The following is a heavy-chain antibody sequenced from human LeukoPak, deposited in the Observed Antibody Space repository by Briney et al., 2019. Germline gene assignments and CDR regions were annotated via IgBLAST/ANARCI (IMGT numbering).Heavy chain of an antibody. CDR3: ARWRDGYNYYFDY. Sequence: PGGSLRLSCAASGFTVSSNYMSWVRQAPGKGLEWVSVIYSGGSINYADSVKGRFTISRDNSKNTLYLQMNSLRAEDTAVYYCARWRDGYNYYFDYWGQGTLVTVSS. J-gene: IGHJ4*02. D-gene: IGHD5-24*01. CDR1: GFTVSSNY. V-gene: IGHV3-53*01. CDR2: IYSGGSI.